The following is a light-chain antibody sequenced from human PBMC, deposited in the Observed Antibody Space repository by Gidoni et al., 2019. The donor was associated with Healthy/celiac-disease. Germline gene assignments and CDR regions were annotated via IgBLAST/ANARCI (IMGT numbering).Light chain of an antibody. CDR1: QSISSY. CDR3: QQSYSTPRT. CDR2: AAS. Sequence: DIQLTQSPSSLSASVGDRVTITCRASQSISSYLNWYQQKPGKAPKLLIYAASSLQGGVPSRFSGSGSGTDFTLTISSLQPEDFETDYCQQSYSTPRTFGQGTNLEIK. V-gene: IGKV1-39*01. J-gene: IGKJ2*01.